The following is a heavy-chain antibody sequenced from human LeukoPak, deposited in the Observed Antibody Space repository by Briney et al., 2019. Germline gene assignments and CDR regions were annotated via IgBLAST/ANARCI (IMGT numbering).Heavy chain of an antibody. D-gene: IGHD3-16*01. CDR1: GFTISSYW. CDR3: ARNFDSVTSAFAY. J-gene: IGHJ4*02. Sequence: GGSLRLSCAASGFTISSYWMNWVRQAPGKGLEWVSTISSSGRYIYYAESVKGRFIISRDNTNSSLFLQMNSLRAEDTAVYFCARNFDSVTSAFAYWGQGSLVTVSS. CDR2: ISSSGRYI. V-gene: IGHV3-21*01.